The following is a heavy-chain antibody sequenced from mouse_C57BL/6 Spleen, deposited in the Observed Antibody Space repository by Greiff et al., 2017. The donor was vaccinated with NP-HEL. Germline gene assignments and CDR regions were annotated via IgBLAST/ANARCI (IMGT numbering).Heavy chain of an antibody. CDR1: GYTFTSYT. J-gene: IGHJ4*01. D-gene: IGHD1-1*01. CDR2: INPSSGYT. Sequence: VQLQQSGAELARPGASVKMSCKASGYTFTSYTMHWVKQRPGQGLEWIGYINPSSGYTKYNQKFKDKATLTADKSSSTAYMQLSSLTSEDSAVYYCGRMIYYGSSYEGARDYWGQGTSVTVSS. CDR3: GRMIYYGSSYEGARDY. V-gene: IGHV1-4*01.